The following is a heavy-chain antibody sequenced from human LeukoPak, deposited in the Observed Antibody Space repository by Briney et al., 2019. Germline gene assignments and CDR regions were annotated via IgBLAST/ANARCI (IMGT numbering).Heavy chain of an antibody. D-gene: IGHD3-22*01. CDR2: ISPDGNNK. CDR3: AKGAGPLNFDSSGYYDAFDI. CDR1: GFTFSNYG. Sequence: GGSLRLSCAASGFTFSNYGLHWVRQAPGKGLEWVALISPDGNNKNYADSVKGRFTISRDNSKNTLYLQMNSLRAEDTAVYFCAKGAGPLNFDSSGYYDAFDIWGQGTMVTVSS. V-gene: IGHV3-30*18. J-gene: IGHJ3*02.